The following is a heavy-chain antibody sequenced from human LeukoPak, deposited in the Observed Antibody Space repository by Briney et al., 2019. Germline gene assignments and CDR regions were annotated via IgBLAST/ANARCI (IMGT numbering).Heavy chain of an antibody. D-gene: IGHD6-19*01. CDR1: SGSFSGYH. J-gene: IGHJ4*02. CDR3: ATRVSGLDN. V-gene: IGHV4-34*01. Sequence: SETLSLTCFVYSGSFSGYHWTWIRQSPGKGLEWIGEINHSGNSNYNPSLRSRVAISADTSKKQFSLKMRSVNTADTAVYYCATRVSGLDNWGQGTLVTVSS. CDR2: INHSGNS.